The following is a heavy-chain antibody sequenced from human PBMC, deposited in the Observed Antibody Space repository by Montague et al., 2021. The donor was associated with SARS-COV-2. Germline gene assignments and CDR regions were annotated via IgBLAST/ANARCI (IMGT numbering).Heavy chain of an antibody. V-gene: IGHV4-59*12. CDR1: GGSINGYY. J-gene: IGHJ5*02. CDR3: ARLRRGTYYVSFDP. CDR2: IHYTGNT. Sequence: SETLSLTCTVSGGSINGYYWSWIRQSPGKGLDWIGYIHYTGNTNYNPSLKSRVTMSIDTSKDQFSLSLSSVTAADSAVYYCARLRRGTYYVSFDPWGQGTLVSVSS. D-gene: IGHD1-26*01.